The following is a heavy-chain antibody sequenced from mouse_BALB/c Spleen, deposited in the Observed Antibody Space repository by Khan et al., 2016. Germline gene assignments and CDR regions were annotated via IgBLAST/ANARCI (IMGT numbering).Heavy chain of an antibody. J-gene: IGHJ3*01. CDR1: RFDFRRYW. Sequence: EVKLLESGGGLVQPGGSLKLSCAASRFDFRRYWMSWVRQAPGKGLEWIGEINPDSRTINYSPSLKDKFTISRDNAKSTLYLQMSKVRSEDTALYYCARAVYYGYLDYWGQGTLVSVSA. V-gene: IGHV4-1*02. D-gene: IGHD1-1*01. CDR3: ARAVYYGYLDY. CDR2: INPDSRTI.